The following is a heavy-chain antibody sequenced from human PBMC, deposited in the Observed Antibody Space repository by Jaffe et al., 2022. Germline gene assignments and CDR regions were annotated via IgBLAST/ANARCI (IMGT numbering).Heavy chain of an antibody. Sequence: QVQLQESGPGLVKPSETLSLTCAVSGYSISSGYYWGWIRQPPGKGLEWIGSIYHSGSTYYNPSLKSRVTISVDTSKNQFSLKLSSVTAADTAVYYCAREVVVVAATRWGWFDPWGQGTLVTVSS. V-gene: IGHV4-38-2*02. CDR1: GYSISSGYY. D-gene: IGHD2-15*01. J-gene: IGHJ5*02. CDR2: IYHSGST. CDR3: AREVVVVAATRWGWFDP.